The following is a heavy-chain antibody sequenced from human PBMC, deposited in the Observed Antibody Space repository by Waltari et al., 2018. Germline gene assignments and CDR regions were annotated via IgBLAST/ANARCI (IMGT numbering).Heavy chain of an antibody. CDR2: INHSGST. J-gene: IGHJ2*01. V-gene: IGHV4-34*01. Sequence: QVQLQQWGAGLLKPSETLSLTCAVYGGSFSSYYWSGIRQPPGNGLEWIGEINHSGSTNYNPSLKSRVTISVDTSKNQFSLKLSSVTAADTAVYYCASRDSSGYYYATPTWYFDLWGRGTLVTVSS. D-gene: IGHD3-22*01. CDR3: ASRDSSGYYYATPTWYFDL. CDR1: GGSFSSYY.